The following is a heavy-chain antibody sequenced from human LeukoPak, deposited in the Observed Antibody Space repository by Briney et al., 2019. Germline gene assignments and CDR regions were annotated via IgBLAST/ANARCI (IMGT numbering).Heavy chain of an antibody. D-gene: IGHD3-16*01. CDR1: GFTFSSYW. J-gene: IGHJ3*02. Sequence: GGSLRLSCAASGFTFSSYWMHWVRRVPGRGLLWVSHINSDGRRTNSADSVKGRFTISRDNAKNTLYLQMNSLRADDTAVYYCARGGRAFDIWGHGTMVTVSS. CDR2: INSDGRRT. V-gene: IGHV3-74*01. CDR3: ARGGRAFDI.